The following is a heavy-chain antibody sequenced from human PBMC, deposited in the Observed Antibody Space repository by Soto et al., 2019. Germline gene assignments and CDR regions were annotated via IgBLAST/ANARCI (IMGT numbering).Heavy chain of an antibody. CDR2: IIPIFGTA. V-gene: IGHV1-69*13. D-gene: IGHD3-22*01. CDR3: ARGNSYYYDSSGYYYYYFDY. CDR1: GGTFSSYA. Sequence: SVKVSCKASGGTFSSYAISWVRQAPGQGLEWMGGIIPIFGTANYAQKFQGRVTITADESTSTAYMELSSLRSEDTAVYYCARGNSYYYDSSGYYYYYFDYWGQGTLLT. J-gene: IGHJ4*02.